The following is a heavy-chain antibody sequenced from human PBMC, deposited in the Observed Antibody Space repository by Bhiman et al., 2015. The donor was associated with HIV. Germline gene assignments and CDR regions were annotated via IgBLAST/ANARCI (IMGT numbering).Heavy chain of an antibody. D-gene: IGHD1-7*01. J-gene: IGHJ3*02. CDR3: ARSNYLGAYDI. V-gene: IGHV3-21*01. CDR2: ISSSGTYI. CDR1: GFTFSSYS. Sequence: VQLVESGGGLVKPGGSLRLSCAASGFTFSSYSMNWVRQAPGKGLQWVSSISSSGTYIYYGDSMKGRFTISRDNAKNSLYLQMNSLRAEDTAVYYCARSNYLGAYDIWGQGTMVTVSS.